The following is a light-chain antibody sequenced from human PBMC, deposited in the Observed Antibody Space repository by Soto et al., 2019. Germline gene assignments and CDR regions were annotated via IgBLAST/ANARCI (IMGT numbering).Light chain of an antibody. CDR3: YSYAGENLYV. Sequence: QYVLTQPASVSASPGQSITIPRTGTSSDVGSYNLVSWFQQHPGKVPKLLIYEGTKRPSGLSDRFSGSKSGTTASLTISGLQAEDEAHYYCYSYAGENLYVFGTGTKVTVL. CDR2: EGT. V-gene: IGLV2-23*01. CDR1: SSDVGSYNL. J-gene: IGLJ1*01.